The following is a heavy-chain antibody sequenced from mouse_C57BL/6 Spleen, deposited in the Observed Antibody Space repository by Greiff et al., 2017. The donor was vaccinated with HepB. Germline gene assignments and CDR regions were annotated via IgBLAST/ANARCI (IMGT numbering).Heavy chain of an antibody. CDR1: GYTFTDYY. Sequence: EVQLQQSGPELVKPGASVKISCKASGYTFTDYYMNWVKQSHGKSLEWIGDINPNNGGTSYNQKFKGKATLTVVKSSSTAYMELRSLTSEDSAVYYCARSGTGFAYWGQGTLVTVSA. CDR3: ARSGTGFAY. V-gene: IGHV1-26*01. J-gene: IGHJ3*01. CDR2: INPNNGGT. D-gene: IGHD4-1*01.